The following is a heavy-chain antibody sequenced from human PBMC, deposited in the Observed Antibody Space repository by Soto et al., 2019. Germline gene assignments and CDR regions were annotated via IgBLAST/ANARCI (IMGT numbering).Heavy chain of an antibody. CDR2: ITGGSGFT. V-gene: IGHV3-23*01. CDR1: GFTFSTFA. J-gene: IGHJ4*02. CDR3: ARVGYYDFWSGSDY. Sequence: GGSLRLSCAASGFTFSTFAMNWVRQAPGKGLEWVSGITGGSGFTFYADSVKGRFTISRDDSKNTLYLQMNSLRAEDTAVYYCARVGYYDFWSGSDYWGQGTLVTV. D-gene: IGHD3-3*01.